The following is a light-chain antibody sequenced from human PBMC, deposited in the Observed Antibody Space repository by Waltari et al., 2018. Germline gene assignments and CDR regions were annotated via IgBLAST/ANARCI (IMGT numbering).Light chain of an antibody. V-gene: IGKV3-15*01. CDR3: QQYNYWRT. J-gene: IGKJ1*01. Sequence: EIVITQSPDALSVTPGESATLSCRASESVGSALAWYQQRPGQPPRLLIYGASTRATGIPARFSGSGSGTDFTLTISSLQSEDFAVYYCQQYNYWRTFGQGTKVEIK. CDR1: ESVGSA. CDR2: GAS.